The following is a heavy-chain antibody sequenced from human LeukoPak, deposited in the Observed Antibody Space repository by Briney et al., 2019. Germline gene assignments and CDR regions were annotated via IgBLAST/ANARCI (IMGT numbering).Heavy chain of an antibody. D-gene: IGHD3-16*01. CDR3: ARVGSEGADY. Sequence: ASVKVSCKASGYTFTSYYMHWVRQAPGQGLEWMGIINPSGGSTSYAQKFQGRVTMTRNTSISTAYMELSSLRSEDTAVYYCARVGSEGADYWGQGTLVTVSS. CDR1: GYTFTSYY. CDR2: INPSGGST. J-gene: IGHJ4*02. V-gene: IGHV1-46*01.